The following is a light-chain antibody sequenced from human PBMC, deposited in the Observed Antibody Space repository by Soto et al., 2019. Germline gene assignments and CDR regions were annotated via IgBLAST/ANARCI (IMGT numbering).Light chain of an antibody. CDR2: SNN. J-gene: IGLJ2*01. CDR3: AAWDDSLNGL. CDR1: SSNIGSNT. Sequence: QLVLTQPPSASGTPGQRVTISCSGSSSNIGSNTVNWYQQLPGTAPKLLIYSNNQRPSGVPDRFSASKSGTSASLAISGLQSEDEADYYCAAWDDSLNGLFGGGTKLTVL. V-gene: IGLV1-44*01.